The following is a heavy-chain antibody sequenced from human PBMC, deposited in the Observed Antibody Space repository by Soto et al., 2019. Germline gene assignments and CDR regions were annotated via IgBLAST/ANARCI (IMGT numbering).Heavy chain of an antibody. CDR2: TNGRGGKT. J-gene: IGHJ5*01. D-gene: IGHD6-6*01. Sequence: EVQLLESGGGLVQPGGSLSLSCAASGFIFSDYAMSWFRQAPGKGLEWVSATNGRGGKTYYADSVKGRFTISRDNSKNTLNLQMNSLTAEDTAIYYCGKEREQVVIDSWGQGTLVTVSS. CDR3: GKEREQVVIDS. V-gene: IGHV3-23*01. CDR1: GFIFSDYA.